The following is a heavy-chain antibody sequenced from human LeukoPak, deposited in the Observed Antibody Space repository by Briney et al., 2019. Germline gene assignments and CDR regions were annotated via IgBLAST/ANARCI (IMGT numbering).Heavy chain of an antibody. CDR2: INWSGSTI. Sequence: GGSLRLSCAASGFTFDDYAMHWVRQAPGKGLEWVSGINWSGSTITYAESVKGRFTISRDSGKKSLHLQMDSLRAEDSALYYCIKGGEIMTDFFDYWGQGTLVTVSS. V-gene: IGHV3-9*01. CDR3: IKGGEIMTDFFDY. D-gene: IGHD3-16*01. J-gene: IGHJ4*02. CDR1: GFTFDDYA.